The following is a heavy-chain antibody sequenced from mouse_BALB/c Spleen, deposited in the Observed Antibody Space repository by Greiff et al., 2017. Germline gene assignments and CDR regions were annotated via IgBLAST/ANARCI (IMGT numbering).Heavy chain of an antibody. CDR2: IYTGGGYT. D-gene: IGHD2-14*01. CDR1: GYTFTNYW. CDR3: ARYRYDVRDAMGY. J-gene: IGHJ4*01. Sequence: VQVVESGAELVRPGTSVKISCTASGYTFTNYWLGWVKQRPGHGLEWIGDIYTGGGYTNYNEKFKGKATLTADTSSSTAYMQLSSLTSEDSAVYFCARYRYDVRDAMGYWGQGTTVSVSS. V-gene: IGHV1-63*02.